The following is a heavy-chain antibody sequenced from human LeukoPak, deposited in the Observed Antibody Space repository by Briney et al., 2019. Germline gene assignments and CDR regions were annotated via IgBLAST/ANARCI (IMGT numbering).Heavy chain of an antibody. J-gene: IGHJ4*02. D-gene: IGHD4-23*01. CDR1: GFTFSFYS. V-gene: IGHV3-21*01. CDR2: ISSSSSYI. Sequence: PGGSLRLSCAASGFTFSFYSMNWVRQAPGKGLEWVSSISSSSSYIYYADSVKGRFTISRDNAKNSLYLQMNSLRAEDTALYYCARGGSYGGYHSYWGQGTLVTVSS. CDR3: ARGGSYGGYHSY.